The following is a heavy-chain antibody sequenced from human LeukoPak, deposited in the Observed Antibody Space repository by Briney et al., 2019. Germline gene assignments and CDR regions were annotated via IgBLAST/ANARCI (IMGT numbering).Heavy chain of an antibody. D-gene: IGHD6-6*01. CDR1: GFTFRIYS. CDR2: MSSSSSFI. Sequence: GGSLRLSCVASGFTFRIYSKNWVRQAPGKGLEWVASMSSSSSFITYADSIKGRFTISRDNAKNSLYLQMNSLRAEDTAVYYCVKNRQSSSSDFDYWGQGTLVTVSS. J-gene: IGHJ4*02. V-gene: IGHV3-21*06. CDR3: VKNRQSSSSDFDY.